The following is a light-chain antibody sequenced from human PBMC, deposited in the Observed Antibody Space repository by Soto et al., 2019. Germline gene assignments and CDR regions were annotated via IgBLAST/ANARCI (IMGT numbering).Light chain of an antibody. CDR3: CLYVGGRIYV. CDR1: VGL. CDR2: DDT. V-gene: IGLV2-23*01. J-gene: IGLJ1*01. Sequence: QSALAQPASVSGSPGQSITISCTGTVGLVSWYQQHPGKVPKLIIYDDTKRPSGVSSRFSGSKSGNTASLTISGLQTEDEADYYCCLYVGGRIYVFGTGTKVTVL.